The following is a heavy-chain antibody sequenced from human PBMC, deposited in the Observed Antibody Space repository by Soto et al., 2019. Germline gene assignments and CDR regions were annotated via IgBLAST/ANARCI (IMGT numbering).Heavy chain of an antibody. V-gene: IGHV5-51*01. Sequence: GESLKISCKGSGYGFTSYWSGWVRQTPGKGLEWMGIIYPGDSDTRYSPSFQGQVTISADKSISTAYLQWSSLKASDTAMYYCARLHYYGSGSYLYYYYYGMDVWGQGTTVTVSS. J-gene: IGHJ6*02. CDR3: ARLHYYGSGSYLYYYYYGMDV. CDR2: IYPGDSDT. D-gene: IGHD3-10*01. CDR1: GYGFTSYW.